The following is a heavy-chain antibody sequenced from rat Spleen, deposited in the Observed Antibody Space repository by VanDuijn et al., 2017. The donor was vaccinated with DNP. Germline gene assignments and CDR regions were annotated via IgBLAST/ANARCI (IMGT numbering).Heavy chain of an antibody. D-gene: IGHD1-10*01. CDR1: RFTFNNYW. V-gene: IGHV5-31*01. Sequence: EVQLVESGGDLVQPGGSLKLSCVASRFTFNNYWMTWIRQVPGKGLEWVASIPSNGGITYYPDSVKGRFTISRDNAKNTLYLQMNSLRSEDTATYYCMTGNSWDYWGQGVMVTVSS. CDR3: MTGNSWDY. CDR2: IPSNGGIT. J-gene: IGHJ2*01.